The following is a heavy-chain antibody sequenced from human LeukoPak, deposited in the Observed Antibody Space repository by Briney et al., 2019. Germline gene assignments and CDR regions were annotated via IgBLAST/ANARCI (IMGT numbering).Heavy chain of an antibody. CDR1: GFTFSDHY. D-gene: IGHD6-13*01. J-gene: IGHJ3*02. V-gene: IGHV3-11*04. CDR2: ISSSGSTI. Sequence: GGSLRLSCAASGFTFSDHYMSWIRQAPGKGLEWVSYISSSGSTIYYADSVKGRFTISRDNAKNSLYLQMNSLRAEDTAVYYCARDAAGTAPGAFDIWGQGTMVTVSS. CDR3: ARDAAGTAPGAFDI.